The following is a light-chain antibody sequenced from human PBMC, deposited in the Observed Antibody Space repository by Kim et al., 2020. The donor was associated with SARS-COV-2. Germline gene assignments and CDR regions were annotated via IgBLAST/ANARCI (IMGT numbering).Light chain of an antibody. CDR1: QSVSSSY. J-gene: IGKJ5*01. Sequence: ENVLTQSPGTLSLSPGERATLSCRARQSVSSSYLAWYQQKPGQAPRLLIYGASSRATGIPDRFSGSGSGTDFTLTISRLEPEDFAVYYCQQYDNSPITFGQGTRLEIK. CDR3: QQYDNSPIT. V-gene: IGKV3-20*01. CDR2: GAS.